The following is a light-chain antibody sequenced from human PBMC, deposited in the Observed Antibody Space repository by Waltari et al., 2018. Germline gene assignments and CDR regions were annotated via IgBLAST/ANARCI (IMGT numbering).Light chain of an antibody. V-gene: IGKV3-20*01. CDR1: QSVSSF. CDR2: GAS. Sequence: EIVFTQSPGTLSFSPGESATLSCRASQSVSSFLAWYQQKPGQAPRLLIYGASSRAAGIPDRFSGSGSGTDLTLTISRLEPEDFELYYCQQYGSSPPNTFGQGTKLEI. J-gene: IGKJ2*01. CDR3: QQYGSSPPNT.